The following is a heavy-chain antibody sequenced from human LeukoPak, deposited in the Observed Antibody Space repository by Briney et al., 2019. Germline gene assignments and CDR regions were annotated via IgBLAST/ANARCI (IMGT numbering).Heavy chain of an antibody. CDR2: IIPIFGIA. CDR1: GGTFSSYA. D-gene: IGHD3-9*01. V-gene: IGHV1-69*04. J-gene: IGHJ4*02. Sequence: SVKVSCKASGGTFSSYAISWVRQAPGQGLEWMGRIIPIFGIANYAQKLQGRVTITADKSTSTAYMELSSLRSEDTAVYYCARGSRARYDILTGYSPLDYWGQGTLVTVSS. CDR3: ARGSRARYDILTGYSPLDY.